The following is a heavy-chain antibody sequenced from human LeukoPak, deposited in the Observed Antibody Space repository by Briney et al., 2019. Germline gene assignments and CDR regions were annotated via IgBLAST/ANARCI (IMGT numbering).Heavy chain of an antibody. D-gene: IGHD1-1*01. CDR3: ARVGGTNHYYYGMDV. J-gene: IGHJ6*02. Sequence: SETLSLTCTVSGGSISSYYWSWIRQPPGKGLEWIGYIYYSGSTNYNPSLKSRVTISVDTSKNQFSLKLSSVTAADTAVYYCARVGGTNHYYYGMDVWGQGTTVTVSS. CDR1: GGSISSYY. V-gene: IGHV4-59*01. CDR2: IYYSGST.